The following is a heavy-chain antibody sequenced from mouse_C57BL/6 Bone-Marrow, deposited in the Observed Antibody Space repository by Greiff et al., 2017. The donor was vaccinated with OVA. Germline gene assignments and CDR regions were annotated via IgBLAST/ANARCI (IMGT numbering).Heavy chain of an antibody. CDR3: ARLGDWAWFAY. D-gene: IGHD2-13*01. J-gene: IGHJ3*01. V-gene: IGHV1-62-2*01. Sequence: VKLVESGAELVKPGASVKLSCKASGYTFTEYTIHWVKQRSGQGLEWIGWFYPGSGSITYNEKFKDKATLTADKSSSTAYMELSRWTSEDSAVYVCARLGDWAWFAYWGQGTLVTVSA. CDR1: GYTFTEYT. CDR2: FYPGSGSI.